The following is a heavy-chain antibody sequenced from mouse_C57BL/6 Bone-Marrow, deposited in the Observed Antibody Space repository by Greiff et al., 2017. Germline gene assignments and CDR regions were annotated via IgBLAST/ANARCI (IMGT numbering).Heavy chain of an antibody. CDR1: GYTFTSYW. CDR2: IDPSDSYT. Sequence: QVQLQQPGAELVMPGASVKLSCKASGYTFTSYWMHWVKQRPGPGLEWIGEIDPSDSYTNYNQKFKGKSTLTVDKSSSTAYMQLSSLTSEDSAVYYCARRELRRTPYYAMDYWGQGTSVTVSS. D-gene: IGHD3-2*02. J-gene: IGHJ4*01. V-gene: IGHV1-69*01. CDR3: ARRELRRTPYYAMDY.